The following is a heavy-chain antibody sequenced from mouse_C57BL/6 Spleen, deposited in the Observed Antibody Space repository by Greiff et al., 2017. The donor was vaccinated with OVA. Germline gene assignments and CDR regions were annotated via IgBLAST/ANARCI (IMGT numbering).Heavy chain of an antibody. CDR1: GYAFSSSW. V-gene: IGHV1-82*01. J-gene: IGHJ2*01. D-gene: IGHD2-5*01. CDR3: ARGYSNFDY. CDR2: IYPGDGDT. Sequence: ESGPELVKPGASVKISCKASGYAFSSSWMNWVKQRPGKGLEWIGRIYPGDGDTNYNGKFKGKATLTADKSSSTAYMQLSSLTSEDSAVYFCARGYSNFDYWGQGTTLTVSS.